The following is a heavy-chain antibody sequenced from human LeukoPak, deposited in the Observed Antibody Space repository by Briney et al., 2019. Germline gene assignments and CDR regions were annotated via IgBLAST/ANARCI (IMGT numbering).Heavy chain of an antibody. Sequence: GGSLRLSCAASGFTFSGYSMNWVRQAPGNGLEWVSSISSTSAYIYYTDSMKGRFTISRDNAKNSLYLQMNSLRAEDTAVYYCARTYYYGSGYAFDMWGQGTMVTVSS. CDR3: ARTYYYGSGYAFDM. V-gene: IGHV3-21*01. CDR2: ISSTSAYI. D-gene: IGHD3-10*01. J-gene: IGHJ3*02. CDR1: GFTFSGYS.